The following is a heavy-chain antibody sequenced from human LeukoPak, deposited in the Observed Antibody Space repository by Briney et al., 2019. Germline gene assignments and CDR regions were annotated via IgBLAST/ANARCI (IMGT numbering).Heavy chain of an antibody. V-gene: IGHV4-59*11. CDR2: IYYSGST. J-gene: IGHJ5*02. D-gene: IGHD6-19*01. CDR1: RGSNCSHY. Sequence: SETLSLTCTVSRGSNCSHYWSWIRQAPGKGLGWIGYIYYSGSTNYNPPLKSRVTIPVDPSKTQFPLKLSSVAAADRAVFYCARLIGDIAVSGTCWFDPWGQGTLVTVSS. CDR3: ARLIGDIAVSGTCWFDP.